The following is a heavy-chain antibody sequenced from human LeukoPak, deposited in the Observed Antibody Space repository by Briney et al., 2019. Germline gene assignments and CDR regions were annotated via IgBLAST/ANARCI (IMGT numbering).Heavy chain of an antibody. Sequence: SETLSLTCTVSGGSINTYYWSWIRQPPGKGLEWIGYVYYSGSTNYNPSLKSRVTISVDTSKNQFSLKLSSVTAADTAVFYCARAQNSGYVPFDYWGQGTLVTVSS. CDR1: GGSINTYY. D-gene: IGHD5-12*01. CDR3: ARAQNSGYVPFDY. CDR2: VYYSGST. J-gene: IGHJ4*02. V-gene: IGHV4-59*01.